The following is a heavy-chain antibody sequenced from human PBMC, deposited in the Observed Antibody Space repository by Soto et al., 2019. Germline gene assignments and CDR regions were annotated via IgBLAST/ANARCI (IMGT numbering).Heavy chain of an antibody. Sequence: GASVKVSCKASGYTFTSYAIHWVRQAPGQRLEWMGWINAGNGNTKYSQKFQVRVTITRDTSASTAYMELSSLRSEYTAVYYCARGTPVFFDYWGQETLVTVSS. CDR1: GYTFTSYA. CDR2: INAGNGNT. CDR3: ARGTPVFFDY. V-gene: IGHV1-3*01. J-gene: IGHJ4*02.